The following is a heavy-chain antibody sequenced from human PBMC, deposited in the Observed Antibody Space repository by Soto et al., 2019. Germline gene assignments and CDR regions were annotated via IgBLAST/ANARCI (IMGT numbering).Heavy chain of an antibody. CDR1: GGTFNSYS. CDR2: IIPMFGTT. CDR3: ARQAMNYYDSSGYPKN. D-gene: IGHD3-22*01. V-gene: IGHV1-69*01. J-gene: IGHJ1*01. Sequence: QVQLVQSGAEVKKPGSSVKVSCKVSGGTFNSYSINWVRQAPRQGLEWMGAIIPMFGTTTYAQKFQGRVTITADEATRRAYMEVSSLRSEDAALYYCARQAMNYYDSSGYPKNWGQGTLVTVSS.